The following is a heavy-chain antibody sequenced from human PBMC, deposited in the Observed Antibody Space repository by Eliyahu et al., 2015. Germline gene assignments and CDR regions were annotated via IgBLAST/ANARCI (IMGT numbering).Heavy chain of an antibody. V-gene: IGHV3-53*01. D-gene: IGHD3-10*01. CDR2: IYSGGTI. Sequence: ELQLVESGGGLIQPGGSLRLXCEVSXVTVSNTYXXWLRQAPGKGXEWVSIIYSGGTIYYADSVKGRFTISRDNSKNTVYLQMNSLRVEDTALYYCARGLRSGNYFNYDNFDFWGQGTTVTVSS. CDR1: XVTVSNTY. CDR3: ARGLRSGNYFNYDNFDF. J-gene: IGHJ3*01.